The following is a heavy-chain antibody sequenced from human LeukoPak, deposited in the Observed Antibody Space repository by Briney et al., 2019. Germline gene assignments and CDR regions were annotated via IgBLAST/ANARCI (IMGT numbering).Heavy chain of an antibody. J-gene: IGHJ3*02. CDR3: ARGKRITMIVVANDAFDI. Sequence: PSETLSLTCTVSGDSISNYYWSWIRQPPGKGLEWIGYIYYSGSINYNPSLKSRVTISVDTSKNQLSLKVSSVTTADTAVYYCARGKRITMIVVANDAFDIWGQGTMVTVSS. V-gene: IGHV4-59*08. D-gene: IGHD3-22*01. CDR1: GDSISNYY. CDR2: IYYSGSI.